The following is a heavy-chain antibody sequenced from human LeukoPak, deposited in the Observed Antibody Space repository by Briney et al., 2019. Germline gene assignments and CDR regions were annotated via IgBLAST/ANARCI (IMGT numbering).Heavy chain of an antibody. CDR2: ISGSGGST. D-gene: IGHD6-25*01. Sequence: HPGGSLRLSCAASGFTFSSYAMGWVRQAPGKGLEWVSGISGSGGSTYYADSVKGRFTISRDNSKNTLYLQINSLRAEDTALYYCAKDMAPHGYFGFDYWGQGTLVTVSS. V-gene: IGHV3-23*01. CDR3: AKDMAPHGYFGFDY. J-gene: IGHJ4*02. CDR1: GFTFSSYA.